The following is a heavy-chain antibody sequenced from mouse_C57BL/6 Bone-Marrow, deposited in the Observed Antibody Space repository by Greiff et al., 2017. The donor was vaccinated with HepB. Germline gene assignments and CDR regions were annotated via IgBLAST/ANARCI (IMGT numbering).Heavy chain of an antibody. CDR2: ISDGGSYT. Sequence: EVKLMESGGGLVKPGGSLKLSCAASGFTFSSYAMSWVRQTPEKRLEWVATISDGGSYTYYPDNVKGRFTISRDNAKNNLYLQMSHLKSEDTAMYYCARVLGGAYWGQGTLVTVSA. CDR3: ARVLGGAY. V-gene: IGHV5-4*03. CDR1: GFTFSSYA. D-gene: IGHD4-1*01. J-gene: IGHJ3*01.